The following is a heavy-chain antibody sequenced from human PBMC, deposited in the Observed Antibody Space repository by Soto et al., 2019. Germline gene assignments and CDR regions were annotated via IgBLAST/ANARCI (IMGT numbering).Heavy chain of an antibody. V-gene: IGHV3-30*18. CDR2: ISYDGSNK. J-gene: IGHJ3*02. CDR1: GFTFSSYG. Sequence: GGSLRLSCAASGFTFSSYGMHWVRQAPGKGLEWVAVISYDGSNKYYADSVKGRFTISRDNSKNTLYLQMNSLRAEDTAVYYCAKFRYYDFWSGYWLKSRDHDGDAFDIWGQGTMVTVSS. D-gene: IGHD3-3*01. CDR3: AKFRYYDFWSGYWLKSRDHDGDAFDI.